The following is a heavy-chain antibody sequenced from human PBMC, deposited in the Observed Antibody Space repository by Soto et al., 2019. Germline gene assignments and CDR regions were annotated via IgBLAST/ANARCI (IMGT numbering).Heavy chain of an antibody. V-gene: IGHV1-69*01. D-gene: IGHD3-10*01. CDR2: IIPIFGTA. CDR1: GGTFSSYA. Sequence: QVQLVQSGAEVKKPGSSVKVSCKASGGTFSSYAISWVRQAPGQGLEWRGGIIPIFGTANYAQKFQGRVTITADESTSTAYKELSSLRSEDTAVYYCARDLTIGDGSFYYYGMDVRGQGTPVTVSS. J-gene: IGHJ6*02. CDR3: ARDLTIGDGSFYYYGMDV.